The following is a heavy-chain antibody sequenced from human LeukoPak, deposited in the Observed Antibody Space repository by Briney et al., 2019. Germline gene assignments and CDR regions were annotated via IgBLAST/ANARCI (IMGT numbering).Heavy chain of an antibody. D-gene: IGHD3-22*01. V-gene: IGHV4-59*08. CDR3: ARRAFSSGYNYFYY. Sequence: SETLSLTCAVSGGYIRSYYWSWIRQPPGKGLEWIGYIYYSGSTNYNPSLKSRVTISVDTSKNQFSLKLSSVTAADTAVYYCARRAFSSGYNYFYYWGQVTLVTVSS. CDR1: GGYIRSYY. J-gene: IGHJ4*02. CDR2: IYYSGST.